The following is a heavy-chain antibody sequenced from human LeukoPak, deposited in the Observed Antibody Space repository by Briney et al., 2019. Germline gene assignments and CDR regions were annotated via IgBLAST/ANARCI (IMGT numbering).Heavy chain of an antibody. CDR1: GGTFSSYA. V-gene: IGHV1-69*01. CDR3: ARVYDSSGYYRLGAFDI. CDR2: IIPIFGTA. J-gene: IGHJ3*02. D-gene: IGHD3-22*01. Sequence: GSSVKVSCKASGGTFSSYAISWVRQAPGQGLEWMGGIIPIFGTANYAQKFQGRVTITADESTSTAYMELSSLRSEDTAVYYCARVYDSSGYYRLGAFDIWGQGTMVTVSS.